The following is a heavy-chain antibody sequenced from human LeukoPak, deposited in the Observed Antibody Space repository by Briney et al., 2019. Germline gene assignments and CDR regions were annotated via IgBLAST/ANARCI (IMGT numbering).Heavy chain of an antibody. D-gene: IGHD4-11*01. CDR1: GGSISIYY. V-gene: IGHV4-59*01. J-gene: IGHJ4*02. Sequence: SETLSLTCTVPGGSISIYYWSWIRQPPGKGLEWIGYIYYSGSTNYNPSLKSRVTISVDTSKNQFSLKLSSVTAADTAVYYCATGAYTYYFDYWGQGTLVTVSS. CDR2: IYYSGST. CDR3: ATGAYTYYFDY.